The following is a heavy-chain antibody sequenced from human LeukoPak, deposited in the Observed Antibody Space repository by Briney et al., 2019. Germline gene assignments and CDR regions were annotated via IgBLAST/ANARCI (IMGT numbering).Heavy chain of an antibody. J-gene: IGHJ3*01. CDR2: IYDSEGT. D-gene: IGHD1-26*01. Sequence: SETLSLTCTVAGVSISNAGYLWSWIRQPPGKGLEYIGYIYDSEGTYYNPSLKTRVTVSVDRSKNQFSLKVYSVSAADTAVYYCASGIAYYEPSKNAFDFWGQGTMVIVSS. CDR1: GVSISNAGYL. CDR3: ASGIAYYEPSKNAFDF. V-gene: IGHV4-30-2*01.